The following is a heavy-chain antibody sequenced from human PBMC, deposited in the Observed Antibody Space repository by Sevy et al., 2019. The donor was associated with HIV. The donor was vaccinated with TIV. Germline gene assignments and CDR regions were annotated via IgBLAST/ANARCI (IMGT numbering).Heavy chain of an antibody. CDR2: IRSKAYGGTT. D-gene: IGHD4-17*01. V-gene: IGHV3-49*03. CDR1: GFTFGDYA. CDR3: TRQQSHDYGDYSDY. J-gene: IGHJ4*02. Sequence: GESLKISCTASGFTFGDYAMSWFRQAPGKGLEWVGFIRSKAYGGTTEYAASVKGRFTISRDDSKSIAYLQMNSLKTEDTAVYYCTRQQSHDYGDYSDYWGQGTLVTVSS.